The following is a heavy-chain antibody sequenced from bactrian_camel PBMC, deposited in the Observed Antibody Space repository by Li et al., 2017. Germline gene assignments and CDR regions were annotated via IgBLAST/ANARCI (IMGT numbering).Heavy chain of an antibody. D-gene: IGHD2*01. J-gene: IGHJ4*01. V-gene: IGHV3S53*01. CDR2: ADVDGAK. CDR3: AAAPRGYCYTIINY. CDR1: RDIFSRYY. Sequence: VQLVESGGGSVQAGGSLRLSCVGSRDIFSRYYMAWFHQGPGKEREGVAAADVDGAKIYADSVRGRFTISRDNVKNTLTLQMNSLKPDDTAMYYCAAAPRGYCYTIINYWGQGTQVTVS.